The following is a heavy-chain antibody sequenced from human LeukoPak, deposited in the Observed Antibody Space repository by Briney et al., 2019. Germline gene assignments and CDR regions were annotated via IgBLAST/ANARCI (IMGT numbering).Heavy chain of an antibody. CDR1: GFTFSSSV. V-gene: IGHV3-23*01. J-gene: IGHJ5*02. Sequence: GGSLRLSCVASGFTFSSSVMNWVRQAPGKGLEWVSTISGSGVSTYYADSVQGRFTTSRDNSKNTLYLQMNSLRAEDTAVYSCARSQRFDPWGQGTLVTVSS. CDR3: ARSQRFDP. CDR2: ISGSGVST. D-gene: IGHD5-18*01.